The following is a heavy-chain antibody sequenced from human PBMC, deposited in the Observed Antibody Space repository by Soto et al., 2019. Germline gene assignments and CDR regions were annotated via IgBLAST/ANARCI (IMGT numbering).Heavy chain of an antibody. CDR3: TISHLRYQLPYYYGMDG. Sequence: PGGSLRLSCAASGFTFSGSAMHWVRQASGKGLEWVGRIRSKANSYATAYAASVKGRFTISRDDSKNTAYLQMNSLKTEGTAVYYCTISHLRYQLPYYYGMDGWGQGTMVTFSS. V-gene: IGHV3-73*01. CDR2: IRSKANSYAT. J-gene: IGHJ6*02. CDR1: GFTFSGSA. D-gene: IGHD2-2*01.